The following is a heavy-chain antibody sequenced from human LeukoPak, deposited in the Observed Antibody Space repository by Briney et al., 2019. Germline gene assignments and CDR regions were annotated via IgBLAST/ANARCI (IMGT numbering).Heavy chain of an antibody. CDR3: ARDPDS. Sequence: SETLSLTCAVSGTSFSSYYWSWIRQPPGKGLEWIGEVNHSGYTNDNPSLKSRVTISVDTSKNQFSLRLRSVTAADTAVYYCARDPDSSGQGTLVTVSS. CDR2: VNHSGYT. CDR1: GTSFSSYY. V-gene: IGHV4-34*01. J-gene: IGHJ5*01.